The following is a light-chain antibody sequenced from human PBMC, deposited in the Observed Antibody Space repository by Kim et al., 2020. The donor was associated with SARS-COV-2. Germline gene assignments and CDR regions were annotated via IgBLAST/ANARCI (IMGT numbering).Light chain of an antibody. CDR3: GTWDSSLSAVV. V-gene: IGLV1-51*01. Sequence: GQKVTISCAGSSSNIGNNYVSRYQQLPGTAPKLLIYDNNKRPSGIPDRFSGSKSGTSATLGITGLQTGDEADYYCGTWDSSLSAVVFGGGTQLTVL. CDR2: DNN. J-gene: IGLJ2*01. CDR1: SSNIGNNY.